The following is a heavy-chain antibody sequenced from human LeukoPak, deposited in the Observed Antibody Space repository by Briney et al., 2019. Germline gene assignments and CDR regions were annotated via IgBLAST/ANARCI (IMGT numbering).Heavy chain of an antibody. CDR2: IYSGGST. Sequence: GGSLRLSCAASGFTVSSNYMSWVRQAPGKGLEWVSVIYSGGSTYYADSVKGRFTISRDNSKNTLYLQMNSLRAEDTAVYYCASRSPNYRIAAVNWGQGTLVTVSS. V-gene: IGHV3-53*01. J-gene: IGHJ4*02. CDR1: GFTVSSNY. D-gene: IGHD6-13*01. CDR3: ASRSPNYRIAAVN.